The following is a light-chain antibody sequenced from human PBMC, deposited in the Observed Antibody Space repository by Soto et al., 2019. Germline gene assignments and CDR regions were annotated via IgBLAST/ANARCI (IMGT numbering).Light chain of an antibody. V-gene: IGKV3-20*01. CDR2: GAS. Sequence: EIVLTQSPGTLSLSPGPRATLSCRASQTGTNNYLAWYQQRPGQAPRLLIYGASSRATGIPDRFSGRGSGTDFTLIISRLEPEDFAVYYCQQYGTSLLTFGGGTKVEIK. CDR3: QQYGTSLLT. J-gene: IGKJ4*01. CDR1: QTGTNNY.